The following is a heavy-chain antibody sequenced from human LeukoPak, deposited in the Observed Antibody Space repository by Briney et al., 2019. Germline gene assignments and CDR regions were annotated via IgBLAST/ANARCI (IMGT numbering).Heavy chain of an antibody. CDR2: ISGSGGST. V-gene: IGHV3-23*01. Sequence: SGGSLRLSCAASGFTFSSYAMSWVRQAPGKGLEWVSAISGSGGSTYYADSVKGRFTISRDNSKSTLYLQMNSLRAEDTAVYYCARDEEFVVVTSFGYWGQGTLVTVSS. D-gene: IGHD2-21*02. J-gene: IGHJ4*02. CDR1: GFTFSSYA. CDR3: ARDEEFVVVTSFGY.